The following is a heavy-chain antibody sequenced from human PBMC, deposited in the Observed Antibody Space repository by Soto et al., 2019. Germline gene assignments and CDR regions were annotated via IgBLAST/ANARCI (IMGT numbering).Heavy chain of an antibody. CDR3: AKGGRQWLVTSDFTY. CDR2: INAGNGNT. Sequence: GASVKVSCKASGYTFSDYAIHWVRQAPGQRPEWMGWINAGNGNTKYSQKFQGRVTITRDTSASTAYMELSSLRSEDTAVYYCAKGGRQWLVTSDFTYRGQGALVTVSP. CDR1: GYTFSDYA. V-gene: IGHV1-3*01. D-gene: IGHD6-19*01. J-gene: IGHJ4*02.